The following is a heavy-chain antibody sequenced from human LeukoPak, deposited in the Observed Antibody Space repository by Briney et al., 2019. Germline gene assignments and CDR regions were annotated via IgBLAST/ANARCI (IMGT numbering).Heavy chain of an antibody. CDR2: IYYSGST. CDR1: GYSISSGYY. J-gene: IGHJ4*02. D-gene: IGHD3-22*01. CDR3: LTYYYDSSGHRAYFDY. Sequence: SETLSLTCTVSGYSISSGYYWGWIRQPPGKGLEWIGSIYYSGSTYYNPSLKSRVTISVDTSKNQFSLKLSSVTAADTAVYYCLTYYYDSSGHRAYFDYWGQGTLVTVSS. V-gene: IGHV4-38-2*02.